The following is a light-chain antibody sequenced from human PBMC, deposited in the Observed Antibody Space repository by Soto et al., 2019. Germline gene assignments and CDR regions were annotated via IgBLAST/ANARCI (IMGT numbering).Light chain of an antibody. J-gene: IGKJ1*01. CDR2: DAS. V-gene: IGKV3-15*01. Sequence: EVVLTQSPGTLSLSPGERVTLSCRASQSVASSYLAWYQQKPGRAPRLLIYDASTRATGIPARISGSGSGTEFTLTISSLQSEDFAVYYCQQYKNWRTFGQGTKVEI. CDR1: QSVASSY. CDR3: QQYKNWRT.